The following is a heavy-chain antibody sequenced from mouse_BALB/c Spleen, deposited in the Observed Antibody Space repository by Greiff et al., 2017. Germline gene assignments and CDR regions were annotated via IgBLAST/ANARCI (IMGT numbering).Heavy chain of an antibody. D-gene: IGHD5-1*01. CDR2: IDPANGNT. CDR3: AREYDYFDY. J-gene: IGHJ2*01. Sequence: VQLQQSGPQLVRPGASVKISCKASGYSFTSYWMHWVKQRPGQGLEWIGMIDPANGNTKYDPKFQGKATITADTSSNTAYLQLSSLTSEDTAVYYCAREYDYFDYWGQGTTLTVSS. CDR1: GYSFTSYW. V-gene: IGHV14-1*02.